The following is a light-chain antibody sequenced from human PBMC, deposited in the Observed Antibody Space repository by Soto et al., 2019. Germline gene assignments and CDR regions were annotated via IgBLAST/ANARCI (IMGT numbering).Light chain of an antibody. CDR2: TNS. J-gene: IGLJ3*02. CDR3: AAWDDSLKSWV. V-gene: IGLV1-44*01. Sequence: QAVVTQPPSASGTPGQRVSISCSGTSTNIGSKSVNWYQQLPGTAPKLLIYTNSQRPSGVPDRFSGSKSGTSASLAISGLQSEDEADYYCAAWDDSLKSWVFGGGTKLTVL. CDR1: STNIGSKS.